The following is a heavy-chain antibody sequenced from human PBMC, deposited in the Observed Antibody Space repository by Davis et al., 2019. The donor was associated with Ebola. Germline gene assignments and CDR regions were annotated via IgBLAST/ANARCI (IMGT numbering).Heavy chain of an antibody. CDR2: IYYSGST. J-gene: IGHJ6*03. CDR3: ASGPDIVVVPADAGDYYYMDV. V-gene: IGHV4-59*01. Sequence: PSETLSLTCTVSGGSISSYYWSWIRQPPGKGLEWIGYIYYSGSTNYNPSLKSRVTISLDTSKNQFSLKLSSVTAADMAVYYCASGPDIVVVPADAGDYYYMDVWGKGTTVTVSS. D-gene: IGHD2-2*01. CDR1: GGSISSYY.